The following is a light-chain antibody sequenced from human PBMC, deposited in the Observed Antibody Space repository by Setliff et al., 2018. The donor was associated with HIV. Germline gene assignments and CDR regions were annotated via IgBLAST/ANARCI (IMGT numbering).Light chain of an antibody. J-gene: IGLJ1*01. Sequence: QAVVTQEPSLTVSPGGTVTLTCGSTTGPVTNDHHVYLLQQKPGQAPRTLIYDTNKKHSWTPARLSGSLLGGKAALTLSGAQPEDEAEYYCLLSYSGSRIFGPGTKVTVL. CDR2: DTN. CDR3: LLSYSGSRI. V-gene: IGLV7-46*01. CDR1: TGPVTNDHH.